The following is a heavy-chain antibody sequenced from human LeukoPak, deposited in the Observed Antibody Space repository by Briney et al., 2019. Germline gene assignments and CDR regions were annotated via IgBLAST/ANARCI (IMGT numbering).Heavy chain of an antibody. J-gene: IGHJ3*02. V-gene: IGHV1-3*01. CDR1: GYTFTSYA. D-gene: IGHD2-2*01. CDR3: ARDTLLIVVPAAGAFDI. CDR2: INAGNGNT. Sequence: GASVKVSCKASGYTFTSYAMHWVRQAPGQRLEWMEWINAGNGNTKYSQKFQGRVTITRDTSASTAYMELSSLRSEDTAVYYCARDTLLIVVPAAGAFDIWGQGTMVTVSS.